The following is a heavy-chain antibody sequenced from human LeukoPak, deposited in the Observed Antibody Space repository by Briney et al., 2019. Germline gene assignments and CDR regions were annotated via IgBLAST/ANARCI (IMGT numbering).Heavy chain of an antibody. J-gene: IGHJ6*03. Sequence: GGSLRLSCAPSGFTFSNYGMHWVRQAPGKGLEWVSAISGSGGSTYYADSVKGRFTISRDNSKNTLYLQMNSLRAEDTAVYYCARLGYSSSWSYYYYYYMDVWGKGTTVTVSS. CDR1: GFTFSNYG. CDR3: ARLGYSSSWSYYYYYYMDV. D-gene: IGHD6-13*01. CDR2: ISGSGGST. V-gene: IGHV3-23*01.